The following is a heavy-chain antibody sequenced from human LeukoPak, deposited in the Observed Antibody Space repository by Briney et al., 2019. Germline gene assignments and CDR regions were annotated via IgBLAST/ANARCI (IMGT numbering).Heavy chain of an antibody. CDR3: ARAHSIRSVVIISRFDY. V-gene: IGHV4-34*01. CDR1: GGSFSCYY. CDR2: INHSGST. J-gene: IGHJ4*02. Sequence: SETLSLTCAVYGGSFSCYYWSWIRQPPGKGREWIGEINHSGSTNYNPSLKSRVTISVDTSKNQFSLKLSSVTAADTAVYYCARAHSIRSVVIISRFDYWGQGTLVTVSS. D-gene: IGHD3-3*01.